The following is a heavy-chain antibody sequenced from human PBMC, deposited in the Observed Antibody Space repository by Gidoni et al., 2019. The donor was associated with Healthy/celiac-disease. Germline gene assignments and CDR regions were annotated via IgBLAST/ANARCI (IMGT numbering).Heavy chain of an antibody. Sequence: QLQLQESGPGLVKPSETLSLTYTVSGGSISSSSYYWGWIRQPPGKGLEWIGSIYYSGSTYYNPSLKSRVTISVDTSKNQFSLKLSSVTAADTAVYYCARPSNSGSYGNWFDPWGQGTLVTVSS. D-gene: IGHD1-26*01. J-gene: IGHJ5*02. CDR2: IYYSGST. CDR1: GGSISSSSYY. V-gene: IGHV4-39*01. CDR3: ARPSNSGSYGNWFDP.